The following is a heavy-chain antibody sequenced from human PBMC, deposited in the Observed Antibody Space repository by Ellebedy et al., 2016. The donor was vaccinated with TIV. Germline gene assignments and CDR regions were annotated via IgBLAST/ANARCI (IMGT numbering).Heavy chain of an antibody. Sequence: GESLKISCAASGFTFMSYGMHWLRQAPGKGLEWVSIIYSGDTKYFADSVKGRFTVSRDNAKSSLYLQMNSLGAEDTAVYYCARAIYGASYLWGRGTLVTVSS. V-gene: IGHV3-NL1*01. CDR3: ARAIYGASYL. J-gene: IGHJ2*01. D-gene: IGHD4-17*01. CDR1: GFTFMSYG. CDR2: IYSGDTK.